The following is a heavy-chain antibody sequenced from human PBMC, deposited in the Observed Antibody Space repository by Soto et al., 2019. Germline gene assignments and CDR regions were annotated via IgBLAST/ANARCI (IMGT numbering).Heavy chain of an antibody. D-gene: IGHD3-10*01. CDR1: GFTFDDYA. J-gene: IGHJ6*03. Sequence: GGSLRLSCAASGFTFDDYAMHWVRQAPGKGLEWVSGISWNSGSIGYADSVKGRFTISRDNAKNSLYLQMNSLRAEDTALYYCAKDKGGGSGSYYNVLAYYYYYMDVWGKGTTVTVSS. CDR3: AKDKGGGSGSYYNVLAYYYYYMDV. CDR2: ISWNSGSI. V-gene: IGHV3-9*01.